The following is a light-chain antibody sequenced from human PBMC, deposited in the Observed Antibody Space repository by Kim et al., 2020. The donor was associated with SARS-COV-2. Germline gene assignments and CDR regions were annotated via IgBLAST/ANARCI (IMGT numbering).Light chain of an antibody. J-gene: IGKJ1*01. Sequence: EIVLTQSPGTLSLSQGERATLSCRASQSVSSSYLAWYQQKPGQAPRLLIYGASSRATGIADRFSGSGSGTDFTLTISRLEPEDFAVYYSQQYGSSPPGTFGQGTKVGIK. CDR1: QSVSSSY. CDR3: QQYGSSPPGT. CDR2: GAS. V-gene: IGKV3-20*01.